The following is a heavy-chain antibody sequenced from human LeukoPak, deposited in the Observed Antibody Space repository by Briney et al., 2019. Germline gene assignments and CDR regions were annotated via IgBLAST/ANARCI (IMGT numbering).Heavy chain of an antibody. D-gene: IGHD6-19*01. CDR3: ARDAGIVVAGGIIY. J-gene: IGHJ4*02. Sequence: SETLSLTCAVYGGSFSGYYWSWIRQPPGKGLEWIGEINHSGSTNYNPSLKSRVTMSVDTSKNQFSLKLSSVTAADTAVYYCARDAGIVVAGGIIYWGQGTLVTVSS. V-gene: IGHV4-34*01. CDR1: GGSFSGYY. CDR2: INHSGST.